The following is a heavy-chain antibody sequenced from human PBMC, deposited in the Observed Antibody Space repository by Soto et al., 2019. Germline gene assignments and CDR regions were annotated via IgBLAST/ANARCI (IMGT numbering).Heavy chain of an antibody. CDR2: TYYRSKWYN. Sequence: SQTLSLTCAISGDSVSSNSAAWNWIRQSPSRGLEWLGRTYYRSKWYNDYAVSVKSRITINPDTSKNQFSLQLNSVTPEDTAVYYCARAGVWPEAYFTMVRGVIRAFDIWGQGTMVTVSS. D-gene: IGHD3-10*01. CDR3: ARAGVWPEAYFTMVRGVIRAFDI. J-gene: IGHJ3*02. V-gene: IGHV6-1*01. CDR1: GDSVSSNSAA.